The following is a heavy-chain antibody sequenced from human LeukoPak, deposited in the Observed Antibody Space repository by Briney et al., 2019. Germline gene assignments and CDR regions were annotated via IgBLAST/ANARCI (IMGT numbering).Heavy chain of an antibody. J-gene: IGHJ4*02. CDR1: GGSISSYY. Sequence: PSETLSLTRTVSGGSISSYYWSWIRQPPGKGLERIGYIYYSGSTNYNPSLKSRLTISVDTSKNQFSLKLSSVTAADTAVYYCARDVYCGGDCSYFDYWGQGTLVTVSS. V-gene: IGHV4-59*01. CDR3: ARDVYCGGDCSYFDY. CDR2: IYYSGST. D-gene: IGHD2-21*02.